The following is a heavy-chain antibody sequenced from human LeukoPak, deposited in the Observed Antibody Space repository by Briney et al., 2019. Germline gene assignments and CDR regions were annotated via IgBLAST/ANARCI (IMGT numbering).Heavy chain of an antibody. V-gene: IGHV3-30*18. Sequence: GGSLRLSCAASGFTFSSYGMHWVRQAPGKGLEWVAVISYDGSNKYYADSVKGRFTISRDNSKNTLYLQMNSLRAEDTAVYYCAKGLVKQLVGWFDPWGQGTLVTVSS. CDR2: ISYDGSNK. CDR3: AKGLVKQLVGWFDP. D-gene: IGHD6-13*01. J-gene: IGHJ5*02. CDR1: GFTFSSYG.